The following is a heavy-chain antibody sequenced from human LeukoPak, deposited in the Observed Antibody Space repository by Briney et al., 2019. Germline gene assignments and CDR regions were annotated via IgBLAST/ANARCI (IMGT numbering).Heavy chain of an antibody. CDR1: GFTFSSYS. J-gene: IGHJ6*02. Sequence: GGSLRLSCAASGFTFSSYSMNWVRQAPGKGLEGVSSISSSSSYIYYADSVKGRFTISRDNAKNSLYLQMNSLRAEDTAVYYCAKDLVYSSGWYEGMDVWGQGTTVTVSS. V-gene: IGHV3-21*01. D-gene: IGHD6-19*01. CDR2: ISSSSSYI. CDR3: AKDLVYSSGWYEGMDV.